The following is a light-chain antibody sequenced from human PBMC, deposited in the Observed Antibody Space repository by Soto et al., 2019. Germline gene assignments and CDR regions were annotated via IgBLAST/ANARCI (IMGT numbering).Light chain of an antibody. V-gene: IGKV1-9*01. CDR3: QQLKIYPIT. J-gene: IGKJ4*01. Sequence: DIQLTQSPSFLSASVGDRVTITCRASQGISSYLAWYQQKPGKAPKLLIYAASTLQSGVPSRFRGSGSGTEFTLTISSLQPEDFATYFCQQLKIYPITFGGGTKVEIK. CDR1: QGISSY. CDR2: AAS.